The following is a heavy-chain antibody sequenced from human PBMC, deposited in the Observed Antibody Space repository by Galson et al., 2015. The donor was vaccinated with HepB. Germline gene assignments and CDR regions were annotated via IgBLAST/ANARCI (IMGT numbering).Heavy chain of an antibody. CDR2: ISTTSTNM. J-gene: IGHJ4*02. V-gene: IGHV3-48*01. D-gene: IGHD3-9*01. CDR3: ARDPSYDILTGYQFYFDY. Sequence: SLRLSCAASGFTFSTYTMTWVRQAPGKGLEWISYISTTSTNMFYADSVKGRFTISRDNSKNTLYLQMNSLRAEDTAVYYCARDPSYDILTGYQFYFDYWGQGTLVTVSS. CDR1: GFTFSTYT.